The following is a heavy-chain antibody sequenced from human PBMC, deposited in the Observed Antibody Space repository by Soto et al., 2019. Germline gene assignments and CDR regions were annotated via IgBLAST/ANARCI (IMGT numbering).Heavy chain of an antibody. CDR2: IWYDGSNK. Sequence: PGGSLRLSCAASGFTFSSYGMHWVRQAPGKGLEWVAVIWYDGSNKYYADSVKGRFTISRDNSKNTLYLQMNSLRAEDTAVYYCAREEGYSYGMDVWGQGTTVTVSS. CDR3: AREEGYSYGMDV. CDR1: GFTFSSYG. V-gene: IGHV3-33*01. J-gene: IGHJ6*02. D-gene: IGHD5-12*01.